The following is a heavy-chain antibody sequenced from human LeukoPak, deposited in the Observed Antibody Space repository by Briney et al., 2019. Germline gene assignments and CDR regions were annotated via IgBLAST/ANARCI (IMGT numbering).Heavy chain of an antibody. CDR1: GGSFSGYY. V-gene: IGHV4-34*01. CDR3: ARDRGEVRFDY. J-gene: IGHJ4*02. CDR2: INHSGST. Sequence: SETLSLTCAVYGGSFSGYYWSWIRQPPGKGLEWIGEINHSGSTNYNPSLKSRVTISVDTSKNQFSLKLSSVTAADTAVYYCARDRGEVRFDYWGQGTLVTVSS.